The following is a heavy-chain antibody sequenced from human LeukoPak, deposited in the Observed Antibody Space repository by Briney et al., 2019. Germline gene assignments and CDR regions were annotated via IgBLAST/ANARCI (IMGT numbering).Heavy chain of an antibody. V-gene: IGHV1-8*03. CDR1: GYTFTSYD. J-gene: IGHJ6*03. CDR3: ARATCSSTSCYSYYYYMDV. D-gene: IGHD2-2*01. CDR2: MNPNSGNT. Sequence: ASVQVSCKASGYTFTSYDINWVRQATGQGLEWMGWMNPNSGNTGYAQKFQGRVTITADESTGTAYMELSSLRSEDTAVYYCARATCSSTSCYSYYYYMDVWGKGTTVTVSS.